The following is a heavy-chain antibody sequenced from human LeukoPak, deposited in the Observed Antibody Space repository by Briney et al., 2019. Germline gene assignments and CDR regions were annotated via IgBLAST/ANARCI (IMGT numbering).Heavy chain of an antibody. V-gene: IGHV3-74*01. CDR2: INSDGSST. CDR1: GFAFSRYW. Sequence: GGPLRLSCAASGFAFSRYWMHWVRQAPGKGLVWVSGINSDGSSTSYADSVRGRFTISRDNAKNMLYLQMNSLRVEDTAVYYCTRGVLGGQGTLVTVSS. CDR3: TRGVL. J-gene: IGHJ4*02.